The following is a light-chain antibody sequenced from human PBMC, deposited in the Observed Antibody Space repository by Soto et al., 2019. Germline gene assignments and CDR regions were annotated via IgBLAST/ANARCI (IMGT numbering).Light chain of an antibody. J-gene: IGLJ1*01. V-gene: IGLV2-11*01. CDR3: CSYAGIYTYV. Sequence: QSALTQPRSVSGSPGQSVTISCTGTSSDVGAYKYVSWYQHHPGKAPKLMIYDVSERPSGXPDRFSGSKSGSTASLTISGLQAEDEADYYCCSYAGIYTYVFGTGTKVTVL. CDR1: SSDVGAYKY. CDR2: DVS.